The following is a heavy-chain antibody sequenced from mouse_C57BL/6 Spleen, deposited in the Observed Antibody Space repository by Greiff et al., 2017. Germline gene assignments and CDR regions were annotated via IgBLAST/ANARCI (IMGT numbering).Heavy chain of an antibody. CDR1: GFTFSSYA. D-gene: IGHD1-1*01. CDR2: ISDGGSYT. CDR3: ARAHYYGSSYAMDY. V-gene: IGHV5-4*01. J-gene: IGHJ4*01. Sequence: EVQGVESGGGLVKPGGSLKLSCAASGFTFSSYAMSWVRQTPEKRLEWVATISDGGSYTYYPDNVKGRFTISRDNAKNNLYLQMSHLKSEDTAMYYCARAHYYGSSYAMDYWGQGTSVTVSS.